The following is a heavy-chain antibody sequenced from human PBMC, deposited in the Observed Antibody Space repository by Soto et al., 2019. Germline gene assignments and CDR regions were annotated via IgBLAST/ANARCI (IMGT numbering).Heavy chain of an antibody. CDR1: GFTFSSYS. D-gene: IGHD2-15*01. J-gene: IGHJ1*01. Sequence: EVQLVESGGGLVKPGGSLGLSCSASGFTFSSYSMNWVRQAPGKGLEWVSSISRSSSYIYYADSVKGRFTISRDNAKNSLYLQMNSLRAEDTAVYYCATSTVAAEYFQHWGQGTLVTVSS. CDR3: ATSTVAAEYFQH. CDR2: ISRSSSYI. V-gene: IGHV3-21*01.